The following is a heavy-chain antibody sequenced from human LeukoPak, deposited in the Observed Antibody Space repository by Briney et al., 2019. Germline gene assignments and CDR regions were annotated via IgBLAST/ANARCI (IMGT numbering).Heavy chain of an antibody. D-gene: IGHD6-13*01. CDR2: ISSSSFKI. J-gene: IGHJ6*03. CDR3: VRDPSYGSSWYYYMDV. V-gene: IGHV3-48*04. CDR1: EFTFVRYA. Sequence: PGGSLRLSCAASEFTFVRYAMNWVRQAPGEGLGWVSYISSSSFKIGYADSVKGRFTISRDNSKNSLYLQMDSLRVEDTAVYYCVRDPSYGSSWYYYMDVWGKGTTVTVSS.